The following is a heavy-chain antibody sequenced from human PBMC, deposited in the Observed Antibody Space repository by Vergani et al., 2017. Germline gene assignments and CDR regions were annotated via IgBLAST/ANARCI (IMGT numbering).Heavy chain of an antibody. CDR1: GFTFSSYG. Sequence: QVQLVESGGGVVQPGRSLRLSCAASGFTFSSYGMHWVRQAPGKGLEWVAVISYDGSNKYYADSVKGRFTITRDNSKNTLYLLMNSLRAEDTAVYYCAKDEAMMYYYYYGMDVWGQGTTVTVSS. CDR2: ISYDGSNK. V-gene: IGHV3-30*18. J-gene: IGHJ6*02. D-gene: IGHD3-22*01. CDR3: AKDEAMMYYYYYGMDV.